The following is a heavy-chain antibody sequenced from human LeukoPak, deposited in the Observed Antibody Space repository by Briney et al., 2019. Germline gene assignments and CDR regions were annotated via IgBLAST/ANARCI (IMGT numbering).Heavy chain of an antibody. Sequence: GGSLRLSCAASGFTFSSYGMHWVRQAPGKGLEWVAVIWYDGSNKYYADSVKGRFTISRDNSKNTLYLQMNSLRAEDTAVYYCARDHSTGPVHQGSWYIPEYYFDYWGQGTLVTVSS. V-gene: IGHV3-33*01. J-gene: IGHJ4*02. D-gene: IGHD6-13*01. CDR2: IWYDGSNK. CDR1: GFTFSSYG. CDR3: ARDHSTGPVHQGSWYIPEYYFDY.